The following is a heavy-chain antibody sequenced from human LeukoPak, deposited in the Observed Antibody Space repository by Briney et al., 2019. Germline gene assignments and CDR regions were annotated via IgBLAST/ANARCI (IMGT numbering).Heavy chain of an antibody. D-gene: IGHD1-26*01. V-gene: IGHV4-59*01. J-gene: IGHJ4*02. Sequence: PSETLSLTCTVSGGSISSYYWSWIRQPPGKGLEWIGYIYYSGSTNYNPSLKSRVTISVDTSKNQFSLKLSSVTAADTAVYYCARGAWGATAEYYFDYWGQGTLVTVSS. CDR2: IYYSGST. CDR1: GGSISSYY. CDR3: ARGAWGATAEYYFDY.